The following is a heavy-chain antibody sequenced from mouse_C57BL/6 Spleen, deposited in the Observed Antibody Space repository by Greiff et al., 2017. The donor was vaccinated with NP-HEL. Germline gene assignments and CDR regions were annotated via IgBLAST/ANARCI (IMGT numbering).Heavy chain of an antibody. J-gene: IGHJ4*01. Sequence: QVQLQQSGPELVKPGASVKISCKASGYSFTSYYIHWVKQRPGQGLEWLGWIYPGSGNTKYNEKFKGKATLTADTSSITDSMQLSSLTSEDSAVYYCAREGEYGSRYDYYAKDYWGKGTSVTV. CDR3: AREGEYGSRYDYYAKDY. CDR2: IYPGSGNT. CDR1: GYSFTSYY. V-gene: IGHV1-66*01. D-gene: IGHD1-1*01.